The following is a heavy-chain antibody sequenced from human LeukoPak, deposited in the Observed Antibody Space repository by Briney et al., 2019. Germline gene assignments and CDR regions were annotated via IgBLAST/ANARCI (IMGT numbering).Heavy chain of an antibody. J-gene: IGHJ1*01. D-gene: IGHD3-16*01. CDR3: AKDDAWGRYNH. CDR2: FSGSGGST. CDR1: GFTFSSYA. V-gene: IGHV3-23*01. Sequence: GGSLRLSCAASGFTFSSYAMSWVRQAPGKGLEWVSSFSGSGGSTYYADSVKGRFTISRDNSKNTVSLQMNSLRGEDTAVYYCAKDDAWGRYNHWGQGTLVTVSS.